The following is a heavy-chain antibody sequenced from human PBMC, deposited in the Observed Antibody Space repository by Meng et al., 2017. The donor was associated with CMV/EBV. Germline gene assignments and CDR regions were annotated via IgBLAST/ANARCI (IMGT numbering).Heavy chain of an antibody. CDR3: AKGQEVVPAAIGTFDY. Sequence: SLKISCAASGFTFDDYAMHWVRQAPGKGLEWVSGISWNSGSIGYADSVKGRFTISRDNAKNSLYLQMNSLRAEDTALYYCAKGQEVVPAAIGTFDYWGQGTLVTVSS. D-gene: IGHD2-2*02. J-gene: IGHJ4*02. V-gene: IGHV3-9*01. CDR2: ISWNSGSI. CDR1: GFTFDDYA.